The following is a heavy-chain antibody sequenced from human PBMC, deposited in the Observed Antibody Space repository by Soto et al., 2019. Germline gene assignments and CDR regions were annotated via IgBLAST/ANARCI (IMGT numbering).Heavy chain of an antibody. J-gene: IGHJ4*02. Sequence: GGSLRLSCAASGFTFSNAWMSWVRQAPGKGLEWVGRIKGEADGGTTDYAAPVKGRITVSRDHSKDTLYLQMNSLKTEDTAVYYCTTGLSNGYYNFDYWGQGTPVTVSS. V-gene: IGHV3-15*01. CDR3: TTGLSNGYYNFDY. CDR2: IKGEADGGTT. CDR1: GFTFSNAW. D-gene: IGHD3-22*01.